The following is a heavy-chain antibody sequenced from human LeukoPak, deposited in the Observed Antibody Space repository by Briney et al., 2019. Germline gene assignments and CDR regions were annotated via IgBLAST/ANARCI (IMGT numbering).Heavy chain of an antibody. CDR2: INSNSGDT. CDR1: GYTFTSYG. Sequence: GASVKVSCKASGYTFTSYGISWVRQAPGQGLEWMEWINSNSGDTYYAQKFQGRVTMTRDTSITTAYMELSRLRSDDTAVYYCARERHVDNWGQGTLVTVSS. CDR3: ARERHVDN. V-gene: IGHV1-2*02. J-gene: IGHJ4*02.